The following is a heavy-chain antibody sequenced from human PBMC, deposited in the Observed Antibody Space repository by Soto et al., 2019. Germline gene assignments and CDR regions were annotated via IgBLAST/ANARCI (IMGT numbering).Heavy chain of an antibody. Sequence: PSETLSLTCTVSGGSISSGGYYWSWIRQHPGKGLEWIGYIYYRGSTYYNPSLKSRVTISVDTSKNQFSLKLSSVTAADTAVYYCARGIAARPGYYYYYYGMDVWGQGTTVTVSS. CDR3: ARGIAARPGYYYYYYGMDV. CDR2: IYYRGST. D-gene: IGHD6-6*01. J-gene: IGHJ6*02. CDR1: GGSISSGGYY. V-gene: IGHV4-31*03.